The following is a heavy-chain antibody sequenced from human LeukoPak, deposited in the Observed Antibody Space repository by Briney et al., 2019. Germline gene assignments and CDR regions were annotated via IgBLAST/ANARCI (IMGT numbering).Heavy chain of an antibody. J-gene: IGHJ4*02. CDR2: VRVNGRST. Sequence: GGSLRLSCTASGFTFGTYDMSWVRQAPGKGLEWVSAVRVNGRSTYYADSVKGRFTISRDDSKNTLYLQMNSLRAEDTALYYCAKPGEPSNYYFDYWGQGALVTVSS. CDR3: AKPGEPSNYYFDY. CDR1: GFTFGTYD. D-gene: IGHD1-14*01. V-gene: IGHV3-23*01.